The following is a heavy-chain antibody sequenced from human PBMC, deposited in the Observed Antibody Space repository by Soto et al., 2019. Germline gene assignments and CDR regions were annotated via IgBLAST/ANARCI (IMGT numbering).Heavy chain of an antibody. Sequence: GASVKVSCKASGGTFSSYAISWVRQAPGQGLEWMGGIIPIFGTANYAQKFQGRVTITADESTSTAYMELSSLRSEDTAVYYCASEYSSGRRAFDIWGQGTMVTVS. D-gene: IGHD6-19*01. CDR3: ASEYSSGRRAFDI. CDR1: GGTFSSYA. J-gene: IGHJ3*02. V-gene: IGHV1-69*13. CDR2: IIPIFGTA.